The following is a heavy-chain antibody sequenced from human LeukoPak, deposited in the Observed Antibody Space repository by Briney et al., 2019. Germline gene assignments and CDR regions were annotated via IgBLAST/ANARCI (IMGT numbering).Heavy chain of an antibody. CDR2: ITGSDDST. D-gene: IGHD3-22*01. CDR1: GFTFSNNA. CDR3: AKGPQLYSGYRPDY. V-gene: IGHV3-23*01. J-gene: IGHJ4*02. Sequence: QPGGSLRLSCAASGFTFSNNAMTWVRQAPGEGLEWVSTITGSDDSTYYADSVKGRFTISRDYSKNTVFLQLNNLRAEDTAMYYCAKGPQLYSGYRPDYWGQGTLVTVSS.